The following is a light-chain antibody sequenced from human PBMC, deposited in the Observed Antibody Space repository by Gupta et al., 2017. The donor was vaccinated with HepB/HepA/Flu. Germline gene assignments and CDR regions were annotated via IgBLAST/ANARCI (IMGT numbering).Light chain of an antibody. CDR3: QQFNSYPIT. Sequence: DIQLTQSPSFLSASVGDRVTITCRASQDINSYLIWYQQKPGKAPNLLIYTASTLQGGVPSRFSGSGTGTEFTLTISSLQPEDFATYYCQQFNSYPITFGQGTPLDIK. CDR2: TAS. J-gene: IGKJ5*01. V-gene: IGKV1-9*01. CDR1: QDINSY.